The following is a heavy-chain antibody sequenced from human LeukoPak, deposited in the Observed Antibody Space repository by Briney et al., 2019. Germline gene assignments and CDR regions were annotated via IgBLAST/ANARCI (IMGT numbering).Heavy chain of an antibody. CDR2: IYYSGST. CDR1: GGSISSYY. V-gene: IGHV4-59*01. D-gene: IGHD5-24*01. Sequence: KPSETLSLTCTVSGGSISSYYWSWIRQPPEKGLEWIGYIYYSGSTNYNPSLKSRVTISVDTSKNQFSLKLSSVTAADTAVYYCARVRSRDGYLYFDYWGQGTLVTVSS. J-gene: IGHJ4*02. CDR3: ARVRSRDGYLYFDY.